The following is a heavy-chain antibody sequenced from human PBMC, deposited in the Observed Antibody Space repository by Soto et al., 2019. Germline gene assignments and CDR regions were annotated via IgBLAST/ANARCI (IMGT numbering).Heavy chain of an antibody. CDR1: GFTFSSYW. Sequence: GGSLRLSCAASGFTFSSYWMSWVRQAPGKGLEWVANIKQDGSEKYYVDSVKGRFTISRDNAKNSLYLQMNSLRAEDTAVYYCARHARITMVRGVIESLNWFDPWGQGT. D-gene: IGHD3-10*01. CDR2: IKQDGSEK. CDR3: ARHARITMVRGVIESLNWFDP. J-gene: IGHJ5*02. V-gene: IGHV3-7*02.